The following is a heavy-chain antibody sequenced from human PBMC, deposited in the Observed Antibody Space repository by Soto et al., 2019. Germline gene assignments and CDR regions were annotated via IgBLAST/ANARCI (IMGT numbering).Heavy chain of an antibody. V-gene: IGHV4-31*03. CDR2: MYYTGNT. CDR1: GGSISSGGTGSY. D-gene: IGHD1-1*01. Sequence: QVQLQESGPGLVKPSQTLSLTCTVSGGSISSGGTGSYWTWIRQLPGKGLEWIGYMYYTGNTYYNXAXKXXSTISIDTSENQFALKLTSVTAADTAVYFCASGHDAYKVRYWGQGTLVTVSS. J-gene: IGHJ4*02. CDR3: ASGHDAYKVRY.